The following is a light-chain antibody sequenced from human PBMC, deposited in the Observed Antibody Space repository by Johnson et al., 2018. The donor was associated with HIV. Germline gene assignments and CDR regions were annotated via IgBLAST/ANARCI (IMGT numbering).Light chain of an antibody. V-gene: IGLV1-51*02. CDR3: GTWECRLIAYV. CDR1: SSNIGNNY. Sequence: QSVLTQPPSVSAAPGQKVTISCSGSSSNIGNNYVSWYQQLPGTAPKLLIYENNKRPSGIPDRFSGSKSGTSASLGMTGHHTGAEADYYCGTWECRLIAYVFGTGTKVTFL. CDR2: ENN. J-gene: IGLJ1*01.